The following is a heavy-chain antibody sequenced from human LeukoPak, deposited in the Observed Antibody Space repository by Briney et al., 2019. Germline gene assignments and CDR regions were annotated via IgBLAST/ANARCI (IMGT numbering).Heavy chain of an antibody. D-gene: IGHD3-10*01. CDR1: GYTFTSFG. Sequence: ASVKVSCTASGYTFTSFGISWVRQAPGQGLGWMGWISADNGNTNYAQKFQGRVTMTTGTSTSTAYMELRSLRSDDTAVYYCARDHMVRGVIGAFDIWGQGTMVTVSS. J-gene: IGHJ3*02. CDR2: ISADNGNT. V-gene: IGHV1-18*01. CDR3: ARDHMVRGVIGAFDI.